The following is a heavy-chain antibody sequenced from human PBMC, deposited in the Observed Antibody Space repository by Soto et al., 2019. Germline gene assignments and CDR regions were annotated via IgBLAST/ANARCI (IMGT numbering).Heavy chain of an antibody. CDR1: GGSISSSSYY. CDR2: IYYSGST. CDR3: ARAGSRQQLVNLLDP. J-gene: IGHJ5*02. V-gene: IGHV4-39*07. Sequence: SETLSLTCTVSGGSISSSSYYWGWIRQPPGKGLEWIGSIYYSGSTYYNPSLKSRVTISVDTSKNQFSLKLSSVTAADTAVYYCARAGSRQQLVNLLDPSAQGTLVIGSS. D-gene: IGHD6-13*01.